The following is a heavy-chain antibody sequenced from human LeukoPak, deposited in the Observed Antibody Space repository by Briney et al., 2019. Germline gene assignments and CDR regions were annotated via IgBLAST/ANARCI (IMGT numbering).Heavy chain of an antibody. CDR2: IYTSGST. D-gene: IGHD6-19*01. V-gene: IGHV4-4*07. Sequence: SETLSLTCTVSGGSISSYYWSWIRQPAGKGLEWIGRIYTSGSTNYNPSLKSRVTMSVDTSKNQFSLKLSSVTAADTAVYYCARTTIAVAGPXXXYYXXGMDVWGQGTTVTVSS. J-gene: IGHJ6*02. CDR3: ARTTIAVAGPXXXYYXXGMDV. CDR1: GGSISSYY.